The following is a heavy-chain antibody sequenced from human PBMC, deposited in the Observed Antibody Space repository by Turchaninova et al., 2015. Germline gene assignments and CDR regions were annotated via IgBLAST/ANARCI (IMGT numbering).Heavy chain of an antibody. CDR3: ARDRELSHIVGHGMDV. Sequence: QVQLVQSGAEVKKPGASVKVSCQASGYTFTSCGISWVRLAPGQGLEWRGWITNYNGITNYAQKRQGRVIMTPDTTTSTAYMELRSRRSDDAAVYYCARDRELSHIVGHGMDVWGQGTTVTVSS. D-gene: IGHD2-21*01. CDR1: GYTFTSCG. CDR2: ITNYNGIT. J-gene: IGHJ6*02. V-gene: IGHV1-18*04.